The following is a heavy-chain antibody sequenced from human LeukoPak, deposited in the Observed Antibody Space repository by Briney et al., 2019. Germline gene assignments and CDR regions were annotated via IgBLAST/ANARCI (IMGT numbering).Heavy chain of an antibody. V-gene: IGHV1-24*01. CDR3: AADLGYDSSGYYYSGVY. CDR2: FDPEDGET. J-gene: IGHJ4*02. CDR1: GYTLTELS. Sequence: ASVKVSCKVSGYTLTELSMHWVRQAPGKGLEWMGGFDPEDGETIYAQKFQGRVTMTEDTSTDTAYMELSSLRSEDTAVYYCAADLGYDSSGYYYSGVYWGQGTLVTVSS. D-gene: IGHD3-22*01.